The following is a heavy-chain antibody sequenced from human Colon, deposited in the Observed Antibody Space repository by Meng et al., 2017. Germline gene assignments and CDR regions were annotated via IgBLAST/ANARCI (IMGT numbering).Heavy chain of an antibody. CDR1: RYSLSNSEVG. CDR3: AHHTPGVAVTGTPYNWFDP. V-gene: IGHV2-5*02. CDR2: IYWDDDK. J-gene: IGHJ5*02. D-gene: IGHD6-19*01. Sequence: QVTLKESGPTLMKPKQTLTLTCTSTRYSLSNSEVGVGWIRQPPGKALEWLALIYWDDDKRYSPSLRGRLTITKDTSRDQVVLTMTDMAPDDTATYFCAHHTPGVAVTGTPYNWFDPWGQGTLVTVSS.